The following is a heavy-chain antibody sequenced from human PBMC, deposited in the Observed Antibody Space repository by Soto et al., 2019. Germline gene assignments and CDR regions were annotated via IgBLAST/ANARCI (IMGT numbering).Heavy chain of an antibody. J-gene: IGHJ4*02. CDR3: ARHGRTSGSFSTSSVRTEFDY. CDR2: IYYSGNT. D-gene: IGHD6-6*01. V-gene: IGHV4-39*01. Sequence: PSETLSLTCTVSGFSISSGTYYWGWVRQSPGKGLEWIGTIYYSGNTYYTPSLKSRVTISIDTSKNQFSLKLNSVTAADTAVYFCARHGRTSGSFSTSSVRTEFDYWGQGTLVTVS. CDR1: GFSISSGTYY.